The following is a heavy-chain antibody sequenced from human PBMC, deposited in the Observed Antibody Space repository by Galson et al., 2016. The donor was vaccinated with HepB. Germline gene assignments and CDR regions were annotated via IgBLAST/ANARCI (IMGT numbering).Heavy chain of an antibody. CDR3: AKDESSGGSCYPGCYYYGMDV. CDR1: GFTFRSYA. V-gene: IGHV3-23*01. CDR2: ISSNGGRP. D-gene: IGHD2-15*01. J-gene: IGHJ6*02. Sequence: SLRLSCAVSGFTFRSYAMSWVRQAPGKGLEWVSVISSNGGRPYYADSVKGRFTISRDNSKNTLYLQMNSLRAEDTAVYYCAKDESSGGSCYPGCYYYGMDVWGQGTTVTVPS.